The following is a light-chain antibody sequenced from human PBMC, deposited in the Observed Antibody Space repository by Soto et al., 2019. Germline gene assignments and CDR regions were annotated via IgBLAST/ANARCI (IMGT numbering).Light chain of an antibody. V-gene: IGKV3D-15*01. J-gene: IGKJ5*01. CDR3: QQYNNWPAIT. CDR1: QSVSSSY. CDR2: GAS. Sequence: EIGLTQSPGTLSLSPGERATLSCRAIQSVSSSYLAWYQQKPGQAPRLFIYGASTRATGIPARFSGSGSGTEFTLTISSLQSEDFAVYYCQQYNNWPAITFGQGTRLEIK.